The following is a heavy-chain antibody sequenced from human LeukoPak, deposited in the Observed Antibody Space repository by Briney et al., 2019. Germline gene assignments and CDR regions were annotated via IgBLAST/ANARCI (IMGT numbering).Heavy chain of an antibody. Sequence: SGPTLVNPTQTLTLTCTFSGFSLSTSGVGVGWIRQPPGXALEWLALIYWNDDKRYSPSLKSRLTITKDTSKNQVVLTMTNMDXXDTXTXXCAXXLQAYYDFRFDPWGQGTLVTVSS. V-gene: IGHV2-5*01. CDR2: IYWNDDK. D-gene: IGHD3-3*01. J-gene: IGHJ5*02. CDR3: AXXLQAYYDFRFDP. CDR1: GFSLSTSGVG.